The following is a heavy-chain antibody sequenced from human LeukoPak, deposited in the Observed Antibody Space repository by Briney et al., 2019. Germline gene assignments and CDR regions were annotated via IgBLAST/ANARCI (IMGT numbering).Heavy chain of an antibody. V-gene: IGHV1-2*02. CDR3: ARDLTMFVVVPGY. Sequence: ASVKVSCKASGYTLTGYYLHWVLQAPGQGLEWMGWINPNSGDTNYAQKFQGRVTMTRDTSINTAYMELSRLRSDDTAVYHCARDLTMFVVVPGYWGQGTLVTVSS. J-gene: IGHJ4*02. CDR1: GYTLTGYY. CDR2: INPNSGDT. D-gene: IGHD3-10*02.